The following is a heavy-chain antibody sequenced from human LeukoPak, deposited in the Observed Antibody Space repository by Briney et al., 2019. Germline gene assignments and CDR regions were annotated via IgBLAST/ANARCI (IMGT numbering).Heavy chain of an antibody. CDR3: ARVKSMGNFDY. CDR2: IDPSDSYT. J-gene: IGHJ4*02. D-gene: IGHD2/OR15-2a*01. V-gene: IGHV5-10-1*01. CDR1: GYSFTTYW. Sequence: GESLKISCKGSGYSFTTYWITWVRQMPGKGLEWMGTIDPSDSYTNYSPSFQGHVTISADKSITTAYLQWSSLEASDSAIYFCARVKSMGNFDYWGQGTLVSVSS.